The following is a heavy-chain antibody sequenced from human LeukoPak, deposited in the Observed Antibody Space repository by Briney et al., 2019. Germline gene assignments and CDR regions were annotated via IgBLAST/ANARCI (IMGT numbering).Heavy chain of an antibody. CDR1: GYTFTSYD. Sequence: ASVKVSCKASGYTFTSYDINWVRQATGQGPEWMGWMNPNSGNTGYAQKFQGRVTMTRNTSISTAYMELSSLRSEDTAVYYCASMISSGWYYYYYYGMDVWGQGTTVTVSS. CDR3: ASMISSGWYYYYYYGMDV. V-gene: IGHV1-8*01. CDR2: MNPNSGNT. J-gene: IGHJ6*02. D-gene: IGHD6-19*01.